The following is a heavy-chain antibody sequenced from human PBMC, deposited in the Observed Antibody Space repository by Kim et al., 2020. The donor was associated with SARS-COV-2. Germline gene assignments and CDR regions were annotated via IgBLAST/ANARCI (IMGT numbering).Heavy chain of an antibody. CDR3: TRAIFGVVIAYYYYGMDV. CDR1: GFTFGDYA. CDR2: IRSKAYGGTT. J-gene: IGHJ6*02. Sequence: GGSLRLSCTASGFTFGDYAMSWVRQAPGKGLEWVGFIRSKAYGGTTEYAASVKGRFTISRDDSKSIAYLQMNSLKTEDTAVYYCTRAIFGVVIAYYYYGMDVWGQGTTVTVSS. D-gene: IGHD3-3*01. V-gene: IGHV3-49*04.